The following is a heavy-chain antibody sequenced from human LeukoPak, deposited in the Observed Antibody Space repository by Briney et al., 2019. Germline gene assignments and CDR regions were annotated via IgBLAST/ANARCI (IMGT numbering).Heavy chain of an antibody. Sequence: GGSLRLSCATSGFNFDNAWMDWVRQAPGKGLEWVGRIRSNSDGGAIDYAAPVKGRFALSRDDSKNTLYLQMNSLQTEDTAMYYCATDFYDSTWGQGTLVTVSS. CDR2: IRSNSDGGAI. J-gene: IGHJ5*02. V-gene: IGHV3-15*07. CDR1: GFNFDNAW. CDR3: ATDFYDST. D-gene: IGHD2/OR15-2a*01.